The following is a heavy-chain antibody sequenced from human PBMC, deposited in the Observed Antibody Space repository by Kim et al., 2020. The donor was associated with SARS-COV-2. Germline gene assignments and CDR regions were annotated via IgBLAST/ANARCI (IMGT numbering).Heavy chain of an antibody. D-gene: IGHD3-9*01. J-gene: IGHJ5*02. CDR1: GYSFTSYW. CDR3: ARHGGILTGYARGDFDP. CDR2: IDPSDSYT. Sequence: GESLKISCKGSGYSFTSYWISWVRQMPGKGLEWMGRIDPSDSYTNYSPSFQGHVTISADKSISTAYLQWSSLKASDTAMYYCARHGGILTGYARGDFDPWGQGTLVTVSS. V-gene: IGHV5-10-1*01.